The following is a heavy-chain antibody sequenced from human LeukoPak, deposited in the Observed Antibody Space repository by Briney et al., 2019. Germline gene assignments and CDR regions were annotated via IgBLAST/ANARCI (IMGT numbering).Heavy chain of an antibody. J-gene: IGHJ4*02. D-gene: IGHD6-19*01. V-gene: IGHV4-34*01. CDR3: ARGSAVVAGTGLRGSLLLY. Sequence: SETLSLTCAVYGGSFSGYYWSWIRQPPVKGLEWIGEINHSGSTNYNPSLKSRVTISVDTSKNQFSLKLSSVTAADTAVYYCARGSAVVAGTGLRGSLLLYWGQGTLVTVSS. CDR1: GGSFSGYY. CDR2: INHSGST.